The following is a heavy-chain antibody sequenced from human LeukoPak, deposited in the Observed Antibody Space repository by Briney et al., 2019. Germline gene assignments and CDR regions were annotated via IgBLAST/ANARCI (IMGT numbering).Heavy chain of an antibody. CDR2: ISYDGSNK. V-gene: IGHV3-30-3*01. CDR1: GFTFSSYA. CDR3: AREASIAARPSAGHFDY. Sequence: GRSLRLSCAASGFTFSSYAMHWVRQAPGKGLEWVAVISYDGSNKYYADSVKGRFTISRDNSKNTLYLQMNSLRAEDTAVYYCAREASIAARPSAGHFDYWGQGTLVTVSS. D-gene: IGHD6-6*01. J-gene: IGHJ4*02.